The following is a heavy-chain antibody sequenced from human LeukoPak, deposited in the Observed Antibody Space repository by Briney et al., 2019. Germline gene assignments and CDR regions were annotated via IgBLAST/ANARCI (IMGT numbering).Heavy chain of an antibody. V-gene: IGHV3-20*04. Sequence: RPGGSLRLSCAASGFTYDDHGMNSVRQAPGKWPEWVSGINWKGNVTGYADSVKCIFTISRDNSKNSLYLQMERLRGEDTALYFCARVGRGHTWDGAYYYQMDVWGKGTTVTVSS. CDR1: GFTYDDHG. J-gene: IGHJ6*03. D-gene: IGHD1-1*01. CDR2: INWKGNVT. CDR3: ARVGRGHTWDGAYYYQMDV.